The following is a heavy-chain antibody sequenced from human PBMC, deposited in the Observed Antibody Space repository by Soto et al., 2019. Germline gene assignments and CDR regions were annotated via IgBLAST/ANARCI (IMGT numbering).Heavy chain of an antibody. Sequence: EVQLLESGGGFVQPGGSLGLSCAASGFPFSRYAMTWVRQAPGKGLEWVSLISGSGGSTYYADSVKGRFTITRDNSRDTVYQQMKSLRAEESAVYYCAKVHGSGSYNNFPDYWGQGTLVTVSS. J-gene: IGHJ4*02. CDR3: AKVHGSGSYNNFPDY. CDR1: GFPFSRYA. CDR2: ISGSGGST. D-gene: IGHD3-10*01. V-gene: IGHV3-23*01.